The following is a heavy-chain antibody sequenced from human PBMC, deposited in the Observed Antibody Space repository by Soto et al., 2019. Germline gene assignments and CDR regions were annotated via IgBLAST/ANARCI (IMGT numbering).Heavy chain of an antibody. CDR1: GGSISSYY. CDR2: IYYSGST. CDR3: AKRYSGYDDAFDI. D-gene: IGHD5-12*01. J-gene: IGHJ3*02. Sequence: SETLSLTCTVSGGSISSYYWSWIRQPPGKGLEWIGYIYYSGSTNYNPSLKSRVTISVDTSKNQFSLKLSSVTAADTAVYYCAKRYSGYDDAFDIWGQGTMVTVS. V-gene: IGHV4-59*08.